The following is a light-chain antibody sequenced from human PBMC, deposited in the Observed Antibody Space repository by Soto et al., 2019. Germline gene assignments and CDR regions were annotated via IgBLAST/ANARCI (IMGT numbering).Light chain of an antibody. CDR3: QVWDSREVV. J-gene: IGLJ2*01. V-gene: IGLV3-9*01. CDR1: NIGSKN. Sequence: SYELTQPLSVSVALGQTARITCGGNNIGSKNVHWYQQKPGQAPVLVIYRDSNRPSGIPERFSGSNSGNTATLTISRAQAGDEADHYCQVWDSREVVFGGGTQLTVL. CDR2: RDS.